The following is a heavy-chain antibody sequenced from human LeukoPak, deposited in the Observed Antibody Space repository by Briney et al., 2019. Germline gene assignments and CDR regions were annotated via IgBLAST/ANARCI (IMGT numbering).Heavy chain of an antibody. Sequence: SETPSLTCTVSGGSISSSSYYWGWIRQPPGKGLEWIGSIYYSGSTYYNPSLKSRVTISVDTSKNQFSLKLSSVAAADTAVYYCARGRGVPAANENDYWGQGTLVTVSS. J-gene: IGHJ4*02. V-gene: IGHV4-39*01. D-gene: IGHD2-2*01. CDR2: IYYSGST. CDR1: GGSISSSSYY. CDR3: ARGRGVPAANENDY.